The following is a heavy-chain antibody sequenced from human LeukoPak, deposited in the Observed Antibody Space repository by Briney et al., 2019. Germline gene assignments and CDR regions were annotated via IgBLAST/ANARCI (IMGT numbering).Heavy chain of an antibody. Sequence: GGSLRLSCAASGFRFSGSAMHWVRQASGKGLDWVGRIGSKANNYATVYAASVKGRFTISRDDSKNTAYLQMNSLKTEDTAVYYCTDGVGNYWGQGTLVTVSS. CDR3: TDGVGNY. J-gene: IGHJ4*02. D-gene: IGHD2-8*01. V-gene: IGHV3-73*01. CDR1: GFRFSGSA. CDR2: IGSKANNYAT.